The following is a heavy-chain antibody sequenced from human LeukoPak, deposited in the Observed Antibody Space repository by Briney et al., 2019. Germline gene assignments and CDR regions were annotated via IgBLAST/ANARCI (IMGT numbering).Heavy chain of an antibody. D-gene: IGHD2-8*01. CDR3: ARDCTNGVCSDY. CDR2: LYYGGST. V-gene: IGHV4-59*04. Sequence: SSETLSLTCTVSGGSISSYYWSWIRQPPGKGLEWIGNLYYGGSTYYNPSLKSRVTISVDTSKNQFSLKLSSVTAADTAEYYCARDCTNGVCSDYWGQGTLVTVSS. CDR1: GGSISSYY. J-gene: IGHJ4*02.